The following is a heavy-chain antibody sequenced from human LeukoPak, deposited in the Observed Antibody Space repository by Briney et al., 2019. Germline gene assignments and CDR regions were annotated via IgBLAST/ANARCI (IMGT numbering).Heavy chain of an antibody. CDR3: AGTSSSYCSGGSCYGKFQT. J-gene: IGHJ1*01. V-gene: IGHV4-59*08. D-gene: IGHD2-15*01. CDR1: GGSISSYY. CDR2: IHYTGST. Sequence: YPSETLSLTCTVSGGSISSYYWSWIRQPPGKGLESIGYIHYTGSTNHNPSLKSRITISIDTSKNQFSLKLSSVTAADTAVYYCAGTSSSYCSGGSCYGKFQTWGQGTLVTVSS.